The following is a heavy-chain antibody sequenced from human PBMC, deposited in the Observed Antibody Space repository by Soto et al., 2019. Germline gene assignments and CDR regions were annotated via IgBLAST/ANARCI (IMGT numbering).Heavy chain of an antibody. CDR1: GYTFTSYG. V-gene: IGHV1-18*01. CDR2: ISAYNGNT. Sequence: ASVKVSCKASGYTFTSYGISWVRQAPGQGLEWMGWISAYNGNTNYAQKLQGRVTMTTDTSTSTAYMELRSLRSDDTAVYYCARDLKSVAGTPYFDYWGHGTLVTVSS. D-gene: IGHD6-19*01. CDR3: ARDLKSVAGTPYFDY. J-gene: IGHJ4*01.